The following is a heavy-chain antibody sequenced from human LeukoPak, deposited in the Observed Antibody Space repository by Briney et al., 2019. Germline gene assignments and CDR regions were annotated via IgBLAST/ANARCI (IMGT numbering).Heavy chain of an antibody. Sequence: SETLSLTCTVSGGSISSYYWSWIRQPPGKGLEWIAYIYSSGGSSYNPSLKSRISISADTSRSQFSLKLSSVTAADTAVYYCARRRPRDAFDIWGQGTMVTVSS. D-gene: IGHD6-6*01. J-gene: IGHJ3*02. CDR2: IYSSGGS. CDR3: ARRRPRDAFDI. V-gene: IGHV4-4*09. CDR1: GGSISSYY.